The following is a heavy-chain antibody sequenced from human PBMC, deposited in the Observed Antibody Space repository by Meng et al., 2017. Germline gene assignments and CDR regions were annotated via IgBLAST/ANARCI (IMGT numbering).Heavy chain of an antibody. D-gene: IGHD6-19*01. CDR3: ERGRRLYRSGWYDY. Sequence: SVKVSCKASGGTFRSYAISWVRQAPGQGLEWMGWIIPIFGTANYAQKFQGRVTITADKSTSTDYMELSSLRSEDTAVYYCERGRRLYRSGWYDYWGQGTLVTVSS. J-gene: IGHJ4*02. CDR2: IIPIFGTA. CDR1: GGTFRSYA. V-gene: IGHV1-69*06.